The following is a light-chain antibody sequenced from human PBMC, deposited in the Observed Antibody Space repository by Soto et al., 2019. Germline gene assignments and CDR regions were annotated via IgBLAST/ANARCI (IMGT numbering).Light chain of an antibody. CDR1: SSDVGGYNY. CDR3: CSYTTSNTRQIV. V-gene: IGLV2-14*01. Sequence: QSALTQPACVSGSPGQSITISCTGTSSDVGGYNYVSWYQQQPGKAPKFMIYDVTNRPSGVSNRFSGSKSGNTASLTISGLQAEDEADYYCCSYTTSNTRQIVFGTGTKLTVL. J-gene: IGLJ1*01. CDR2: DVT.